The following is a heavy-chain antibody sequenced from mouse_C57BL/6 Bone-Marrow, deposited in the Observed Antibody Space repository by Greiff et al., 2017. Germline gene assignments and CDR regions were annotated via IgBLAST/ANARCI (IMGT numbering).Heavy chain of an antibody. CDR3: ARGQSYAMDY. J-gene: IGHJ4*01. D-gene: IGHD3-3*01. CDR1: GYTFTSYW. Sequence: QVQLQQPGAELVKPGASVKLSCKASGYTFTSYWMHWVKQRPGQGLEWIGMFHPNSGSTNYNEKFKSKATLTVDKSSSTAYMQLSRLTSEDSAVYYCARGQSYAMDYWGQGTSVTVSS. CDR2: FHPNSGST. V-gene: IGHV1-64*01.